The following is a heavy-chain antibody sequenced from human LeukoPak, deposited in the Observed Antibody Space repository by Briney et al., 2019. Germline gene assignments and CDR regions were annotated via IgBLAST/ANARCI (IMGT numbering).Heavy chain of an antibody. CDR1: GFTFSSYG. Sequence: GRSLRLSCAASGFTFSSYGMHWVRQAPGKGLEWVAVIWYDGSNKYYADSVKGRFTISRDNSKNTLYLQMNSLRAEDTAVYYCARSRVVYSSSSGRSGYMDVWGKGTTVTVSS. J-gene: IGHJ6*03. V-gene: IGHV3-30*19. CDR3: ARSRVVYSSSSGRSGYMDV. D-gene: IGHD6-6*01. CDR2: IWYDGSNK.